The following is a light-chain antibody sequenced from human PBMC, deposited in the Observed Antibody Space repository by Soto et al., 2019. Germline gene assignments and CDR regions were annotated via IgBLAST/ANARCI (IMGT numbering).Light chain of an antibody. CDR3: AVWDDSLNGWV. V-gene: IGLV1-44*01. Sequence: QSVLTQPPSASGTPGQRVTISCSGSSSNIGSNTVNWYQQLPGTAPKLLIYSNNQRPSGVPDRFSGSMSGTSASLAISGLHAEDGAEPCCAVWDDSLNGWVSGGGTKLTVL. J-gene: IGLJ3*02. CDR2: SNN. CDR1: SSNIGSNT.